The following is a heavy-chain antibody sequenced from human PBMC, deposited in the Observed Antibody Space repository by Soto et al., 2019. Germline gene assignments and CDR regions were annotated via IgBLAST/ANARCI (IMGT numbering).Heavy chain of an antibody. V-gene: IGHV3-23*01. CDR2: ISGSGGRT. CDR1: GLTFSSYV. Sequence: EVQLLESGGGLVQPGGSLRLSCAASGLTFSSYVMSWVRQAPGKGLEWVSGISGSGGRTYYADSVKGRFTMSRDNSKNTLYLQMNSLRAEDTAVYYCAKSGSWYGIDYWGQGILVPVSS. J-gene: IGHJ4*02. CDR3: AKSGSWYGIDY. D-gene: IGHD6-13*01.